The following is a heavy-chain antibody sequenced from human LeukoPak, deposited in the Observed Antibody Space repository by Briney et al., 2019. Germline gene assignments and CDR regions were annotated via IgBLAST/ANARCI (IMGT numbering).Heavy chain of an antibody. D-gene: IGHD3-16*02. CDR2: ISGNGAHT. V-gene: IGHV3-23*01. CDR1: GFTFRGYA. Sequence: PGGSLRLSCEASGFTFRGYAMSWVRQAPGKGLEWVSGISGNGAHTYYADSVKGRFTISRDKSKNTLYLQMRSLRAEDTAIYYCAKERLGDLSPEDHWGQGTQVIVSS. CDR3: AKERLGDLSPEDH. J-gene: IGHJ4*02.